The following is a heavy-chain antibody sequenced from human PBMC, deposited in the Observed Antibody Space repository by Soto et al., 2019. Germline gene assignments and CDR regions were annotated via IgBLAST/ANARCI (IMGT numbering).Heavy chain of an antibody. CDR1: GFTFSSYG. V-gene: IGHV3-33*01. CDR3: ARDGKYSSGWFNWFDP. CDR2: IWYDGSNK. Sequence: GGSLRLSCAASGFTFSSYGMHWVRQAPGKGLEWVAVIWYDGSNKYYADSVKGRFTISRDNSKNTLYLQMNSLRAEDTAVYYCARDGKYSSGWFNWFDPWGQGTLVTVSS. J-gene: IGHJ5*02. D-gene: IGHD6-19*01.